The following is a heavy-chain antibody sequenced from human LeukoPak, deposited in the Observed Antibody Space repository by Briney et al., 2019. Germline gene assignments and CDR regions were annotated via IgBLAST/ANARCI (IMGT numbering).Heavy chain of an antibody. D-gene: IGHD6-19*01. V-gene: IGHV3-20*04. CDR2: INGNGRST. J-gene: IGHJ4*02. CDR1: GFSFADYD. CDR3: ARGDNSGWRNVYYFDY. Sequence: PGGSLRLSCAASGFSFADYDMCWVRLAPGKGLEWISGINGNGRSTGYADSAKGRFTISRDNAKNSLYLQMNSLRAEDTAVYYCARGDNSGWRNVYYFDYWGQGTLVTVSS.